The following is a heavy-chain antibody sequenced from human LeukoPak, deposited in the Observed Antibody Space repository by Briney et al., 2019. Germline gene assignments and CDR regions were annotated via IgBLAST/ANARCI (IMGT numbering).Heavy chain of an antibody. CDR3: ASLPDSGWIGY. CDR1: GGSVSNGNYY. V-gene: IGHV4-61*01. CDR2: IYYTGST. J-gene: IGHJ4*02. Sequence: PSETLSLTCTVSGGSVSNGNYYWSWLRQPPGKALEWIGYIYYTGSTSYNPSLEGRVTISVDTSKNQFSLKLSSVTAADTAVYFCASLPDSGWIGYWGQGTLVT. D-gene: IGHD6-19*01.